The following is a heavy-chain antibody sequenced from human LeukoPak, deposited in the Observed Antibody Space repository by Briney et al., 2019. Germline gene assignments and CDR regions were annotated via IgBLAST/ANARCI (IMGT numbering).Heavy chain of an antibody. CDR1: GFTFSSYA. V-gene: IGHV3-23*01. CDR2: ISGSDGST. J-gene: IGHJ3*02. D-gene: IGHD2-2*01. CDR3: ARGSCSNIRCHDAFDI. Sequence: PGGSLRLSCAASGFTFSSYAMTWVRQAPGKGLEWVSVISGSDGSTYYADSVKGRFSVSRDNSKNTLYLQMNSLRVDDTAVYYCARGSCSNIRCHDAFDIWGQGTMVTVSS.